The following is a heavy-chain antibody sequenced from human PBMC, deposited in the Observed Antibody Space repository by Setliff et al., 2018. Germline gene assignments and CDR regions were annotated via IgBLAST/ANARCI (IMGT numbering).Heavy chain of an antibody. CDR2: INPSGGST. J-gene: IGHJ4*02. CDR3: AKSGDYSNRGHFDC. CDR1: GYSFTNYY. D-gene: IGHD4-4*01. Sequence: ASVKVSCKASGYSFTNYYIHWVRQAPGQGLEWVGIINPSGGSTSYAQKCQGRVTMTRDTSTSTVYMELSSLRSEDTAVYYCAKSGDYSNRGHFDCWGQGTLVTVS. V-gene: IGHV1-46*03.